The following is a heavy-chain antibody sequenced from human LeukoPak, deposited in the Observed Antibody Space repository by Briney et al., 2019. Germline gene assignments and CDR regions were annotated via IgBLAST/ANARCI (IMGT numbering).Heavy chain of an antibody. J-gene: IGHJ3*02. CDR3: ARGGYHHDFDI. CDR2: IDNDGSDR. Sequence: PGGSLRLSCAASGFTFRNYWIHWVRQAPGKGLVWISRIDNDGSDRIYADSVKGRFTISRDNAKNTLYLQMNSLRAEDTAVYYCARGGYHHDFDIWGQGTMVTVSS. V-gene: IGHV3-74*01. D-gene: IGHD5-18*01. CDR1: GFTFRNYW.